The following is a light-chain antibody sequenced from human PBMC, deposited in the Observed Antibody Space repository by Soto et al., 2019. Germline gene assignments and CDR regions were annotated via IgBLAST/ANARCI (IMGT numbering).Light chain of an antibody. Sequence: EIVMTQSPATLSVSPGERATLSCRARQNINNNLAWYQQKPGQAPRLLIHGASTRATGIPARISGSGSGTEFTLTISSLQSEDFAVYYCQQYNSWPWTFGQGTKVEIK. CDR2: GAS. CDR3: QQYNSWPWT. V-gene: IGKV3-15*01. CDR1: QNINNN. J-gene: IGKJ1*01.